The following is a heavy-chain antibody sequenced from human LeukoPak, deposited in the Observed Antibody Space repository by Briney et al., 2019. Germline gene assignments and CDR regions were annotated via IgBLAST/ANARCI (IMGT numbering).Heavy chain of an antibody. CDR2: INRNGGST. CDR3: ARWTDYYYYYMDV. V-gene: IGHV3-20*04. Sequence: GGSLRLSCAASGFTFSSYWMSWVRQAPGKGLEWVSGINRNGGSTGYADSVKGRFTISRDNAKNSLYLQMNSLRAEDTALYYCARWTDYYYYYMDVWGKGTTVTVSS. D-gene: IGHD3/OR15-3a*01. J-gene: IGHJ6*03. CDR1: GFTFSSYW.